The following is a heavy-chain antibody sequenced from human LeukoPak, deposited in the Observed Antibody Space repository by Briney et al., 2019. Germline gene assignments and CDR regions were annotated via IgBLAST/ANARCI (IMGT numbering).Heavy chain of an antibody. CDR2: IKEDGRET. J-gene: IGHJ4*02. Sequence: GGSLRLSCAASGFTFSTYWMSWVRQAPGKGLEWVATIKEDGRETYYVDSVKGRFTISRDNAKISLYLQMSRLRAEDTAVYYCARDPLRRYDYWGQGTLLTVSS. CDR1: GFTFSTYW. V-gene: IGHV3-7*01. CDR3: ARDPLRRYDY.